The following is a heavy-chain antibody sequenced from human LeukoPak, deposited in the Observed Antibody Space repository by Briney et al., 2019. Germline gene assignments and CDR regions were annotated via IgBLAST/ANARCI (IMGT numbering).Heavy chain of an antibody. J-gene: IGHJ3*02. CDR3: ARDPNPSGWYSGAFDI. CDR1: GGSISSYY. CDR2: IYYSGST. D-gene: IGHD6-19*01. Sequence: SETLSLTCTVSGGSISSYYWTWIRQPPGKGLEGIGYIYYSGSTNYNPSLKSRVTISVDTSKNQFPLKLSSVTAADTAVYYCARDPNPSGWYSGAFDIWGQGTMVTVSS. V-gene: IGHV4-59*01.